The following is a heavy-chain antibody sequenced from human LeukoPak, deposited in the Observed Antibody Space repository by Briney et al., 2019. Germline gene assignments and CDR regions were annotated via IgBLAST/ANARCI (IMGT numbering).Heavy chain of an antibody. CDR3: ARDYADYVGYFFFDY. Sequence: GGSLRLSCAASGFTFNNYAMNGVRQAPGKGLEWVSSISGGSGTTYYADSAKGRFTISRDNSQNTLYLQMNSLRAEDTAVYYCARDYADYVGYFFFDYWGQGTLVTVSS. CDR1: GFTFNNYA. D-gene: IGHD4-17*01. J-gene: IGHJ4*02. CDR2: ISGGSGTT. V-gene: IGHV3-23*01.